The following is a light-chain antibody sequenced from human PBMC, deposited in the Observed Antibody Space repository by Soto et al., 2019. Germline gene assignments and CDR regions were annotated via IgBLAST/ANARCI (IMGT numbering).Light chain of an antibody. Sequence: IVLTQSPDTLSLSPGDRATLSCRATQSVSSNSLAWYQQKPGQAPRLLIYAAATRATGIPDRFSGSGSGTDFTLTISRLEPEDFAVYCCQQYGRSPWTFGQGTKVDNK. J-gene: IGKJ1*01. CDR1: QSVSSNS. V-gene: IGKV3-20*01. CDR3: QQYGRSPWT. CDR2: AAA.